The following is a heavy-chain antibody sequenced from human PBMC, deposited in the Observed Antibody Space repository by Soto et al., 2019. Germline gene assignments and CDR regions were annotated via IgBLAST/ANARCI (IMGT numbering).Heavy chain of an antibody. V-gene: IGHV3-66*01. Sequence: EVQLVESGGGLVQPGGSLRLSCAASGFTVSSNYMSWVRQAPGKGLEWVSVIYSGGSTYYADSVKGRFTISRDNSKNTLYRQMNSLRAEDTAVYYCARGSELPSDYYYYYYMVAWGKGTTVTVSS. J-gene: IGHJ6*03. CDR1: GFTVSSNY. CDR2: IYSGGST. CDR3: ARGSELPSDYYYYYYMVA. D-gene: IGHD1-26*01.